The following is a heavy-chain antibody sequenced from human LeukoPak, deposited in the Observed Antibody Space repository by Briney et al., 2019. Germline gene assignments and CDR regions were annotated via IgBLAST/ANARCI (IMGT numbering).Heavy chain of an antibody. V-gene: IGHV4-61*01. CDR3: ARGPPLLWFGELKEFWFDP. D-gene: IGHD3-10*01. Sequence: SETLSLTCTVSGGSVSSGSYYWSWIRQPPGTGLEWIGYIYYSGRTNYNPSLKSRVTISVDTSKNQFSLKLSSVTAADTAVYYCARGPPLLWFGELKEFWFDPWGQGTLVTVSS. J-gene: IGHJ5*02. CDR1: GGSVSSGSYY. CDR2: IYYSGRT.